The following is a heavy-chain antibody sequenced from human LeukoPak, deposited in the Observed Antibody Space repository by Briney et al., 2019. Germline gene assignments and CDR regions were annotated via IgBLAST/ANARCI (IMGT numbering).Heavy chain of an antibody. V-gene: IGHV3-33*01. D-gene: IGHD2-8*02. CDR3: ARVAVYGPTGWCDS. CDR2: IWYGGSGK. J-gene: IGHJ5*01. Sequence: GGSLRLSCAASGFTFSTYGMHWVRQAPAKGLEGVAVIWYGGSGKYYADSVKGRFPVSRDNVENAVYLEMNGVRAEDTATYYCARVAVYGPTGWCDSWGQGTLVIVSS. CDR1: GFTFSTYG.